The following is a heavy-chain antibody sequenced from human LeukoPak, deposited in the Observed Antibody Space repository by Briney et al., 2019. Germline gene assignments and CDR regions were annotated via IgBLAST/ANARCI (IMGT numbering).Heavy chain of an antibody. CDR3: ARVGYSGSAYYYYMDV. CDR1: GGTFSSYA. D-gene: IGHD1-26*01. CDR2: IIPIFGTP. Sequence: ASVKVSCKASGGTFSSYAISWVRQAPGQGLEWMGGIIPIFGTPNYAQKFQGRVTITADESTSTAYMELSSLRSEDTAVYYCARVGYSGSAYYYYMDVWGKGTTVTVSS. V-gene: IGHV1-69*13. J-gene: IGHJ6*03.